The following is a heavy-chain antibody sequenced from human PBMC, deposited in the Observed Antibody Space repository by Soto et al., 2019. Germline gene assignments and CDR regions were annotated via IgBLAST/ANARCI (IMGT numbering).Heavy chain of an antibody. J-gene: IGHJ4*02. V-gene: IGHV3-21*01. Sequence: EVQLVESGGGLVKPGGSLRLSCAASGFTFSSYSMNWVRQAPGKGLEWVSSISSSSSYIYYADSVKGRFTISRDNAKNSLYLQTNSLRAEDTAVYYCARGGGTTVVTDSGYWGQGTLVTVSS. CDR2: ISSSSSYI. CDR1: GFTFSSYS. D-gene: IGHD4-17*01. CDR3: ARGGGTTVVTDSGY.